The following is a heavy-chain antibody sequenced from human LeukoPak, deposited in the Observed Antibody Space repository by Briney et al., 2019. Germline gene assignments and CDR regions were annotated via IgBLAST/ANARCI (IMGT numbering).Heavy chain of an antibody. D-gene: IGHD5-18*01. CDR2: IYYSGST. CDR1: GGSISSSTYY. Sequence: PSETLSLTCTVSGGSISSSTYYWDWIRQPPGKGLEWIGSIYYSGSTYYNPSLKSRVTISVDTSKNQFSLKLSSVTAADTAVYYCARDASSYGSYWFDPWGQGTLVTVSS. V-gene: IGHV4-39*07. CDR3: ARDASSYGSYWFDP. J-gene: IGHJ5*02.